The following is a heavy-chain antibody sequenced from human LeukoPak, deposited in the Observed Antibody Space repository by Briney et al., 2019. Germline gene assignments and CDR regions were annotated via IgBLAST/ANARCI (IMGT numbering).Heavy chain of an antibody. CDR1: GFTFSSYA. V-gene: IGHV3-23*01. CDR3: AKDRLLWFGELGASFDY. J-gene: IGHJ4*02. CDR2: ISGSGGST. Sequence: GGSLRLSCAASGFTFSSYAMSWVRQAPGKGLEWVSAISGSGGSTYYADSVKGRFTISRDNSKNTLYLQMNSLRAEDTAVYYCAKDRLLWFGELGASFDYWGQGTLVTVSS. D-gene: IGHD3-10*01.